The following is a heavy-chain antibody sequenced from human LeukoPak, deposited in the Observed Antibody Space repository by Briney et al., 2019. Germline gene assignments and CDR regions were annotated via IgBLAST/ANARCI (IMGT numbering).Heavy chain of an antibody. Sequence: GGSLRPSCAASGFTFSSYAMNWVRQAPGKGLEWVSAISGSGGSTYYADSVKGRFTISRDNSKNTLYLQMNSLRAEDTAVYYCAKRAITGTTSKGDFDYWGQGTLVAVSS. CDR1: GFTFSSYA. CDR3: AKRAITGTTSKGDFDY. V-gene: IGHV3-23*01. J-gene: IGHJ4*02. CDR2: ISGSGGST. D-gene: IGHD1-7*01.